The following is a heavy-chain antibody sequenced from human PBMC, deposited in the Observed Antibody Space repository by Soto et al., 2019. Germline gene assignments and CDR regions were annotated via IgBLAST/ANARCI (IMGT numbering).Heavy chain of an antibody. Sequence: EVQLLESGGGLVQPGGSLRLSCAASGFTFSNYALTWVRQAPGKGLEWVSAISGSDGTTYYADSVKGRFTISRDNSMNTLYLELDSLRGEDTAMYYCAKGGWGTVLDYWGQGILVTVSS. CDR1: GFTFSNYA. V-gene: IGHV3-23*01. J-gene: IGHJ4*02. CDR2: ISGSDGTT. CDR3: AKGGWGTVLDY. D-gene: IGHD1-1*01.